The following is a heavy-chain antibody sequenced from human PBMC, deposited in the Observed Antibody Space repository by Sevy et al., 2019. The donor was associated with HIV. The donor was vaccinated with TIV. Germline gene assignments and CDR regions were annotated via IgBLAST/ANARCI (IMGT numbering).Heavy chain of an antibody. D-gene: IGHD3-22*01. J-gene: IGHJ5*02. Sequence: GGCLRLSCAASGLTFSSHAMHWVRQAPGKGLESVVVISYDGNIRYYGDAVKGRFTISRDDSKNTLYLQMNSLRAEDTAVYYCARDLGYESSGYLPFFDPRGQGTLVTVSS. V-gene: IGHV3-30-3*01. CDR1: GLTFSSHA. CDR2: ISYDGNIR. CDR3: ARDLGYESSGYLPFFDP.